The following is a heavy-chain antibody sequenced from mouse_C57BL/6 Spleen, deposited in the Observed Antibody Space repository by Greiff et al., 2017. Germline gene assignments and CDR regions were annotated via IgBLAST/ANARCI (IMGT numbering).Heavy chain of an antibody. Sequence: EVKVVESGGGLVKPGGSLKLSCAASGFTFSSYAMSWVRQTPEKRLEWVATISDGGSYTYYPDNVKGRFTISRDNAKNNLYLQMSHLKSEDTAMYYCARDWNYGTFDYWGQGTTLTVSS. CDR2: ISDGGSYT. V-gene: IGHV5-4*01. CDR3: ARDWNYGTFDY. CDR1: GFTFSSYA. J-gene: IGHJ2*01. D-gene: IGHD1-1*01.